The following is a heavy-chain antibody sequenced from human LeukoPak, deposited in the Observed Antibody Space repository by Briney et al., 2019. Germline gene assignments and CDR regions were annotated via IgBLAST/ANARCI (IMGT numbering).Heavy chain of an antibody. CDR3: AKDVDYGGNSAMFDY. V-gene: IGHV3-30*18. CDR2: ISYDGSNK. Sequence: GGSLRLSCAASGFTFRSYGMHWVRQAPGKGLEWVAVISYDGSNKYYADSVKGRFTISRDNSKNTLYLQMNSLRAEDTAVYYCAKDVDYGGNSAMFDYWGQGTLVTVSS. CDR1: GFTFRSYG. D-gene: IGHD4-23*01. J-gene: IGHJ4*02.